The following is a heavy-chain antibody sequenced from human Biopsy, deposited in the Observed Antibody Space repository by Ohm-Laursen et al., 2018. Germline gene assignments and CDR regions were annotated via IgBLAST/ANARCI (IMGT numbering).Heavy chain of an antibody. Sequence: SQTLSLTCIVSGGSISSYYWSWIRQPPGKGLEWIGYIYYTGSTNYNPSLKSRVTISVDTSMNHLSLRRTSVTAADTAVYYCARHAPSYSGSYWRYFDLWGRGTLVTVSS. D-gene: IGHD1-26*01. V-gene: IGHV4-59*08. CDR2: IYYTGST. CDR3: ARHAPSYSGSYWRYFDL. J-gene: IGHJ2*01. CDR1: GGSISSYY.